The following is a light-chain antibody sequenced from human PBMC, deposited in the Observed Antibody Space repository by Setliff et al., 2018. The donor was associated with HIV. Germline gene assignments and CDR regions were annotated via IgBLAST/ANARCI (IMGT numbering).Light chain of an antibody. Sequence: QSALAQPASVSGSPGQSITISCTGSSRDVGNTLSVSWYQQNVGEVPKLLIYEVDRRPSGISHRFSGSKSGNTASLTISGLQVEDEADYYCCSYGSGDIWVFGGGTKVTVL. CDR1: SRDVGNTLS. CDR3: CSYGSGDIWV. V-gene: IGLV2-23*02. J-gene: IGLJ2*01. CDR2: EVD.